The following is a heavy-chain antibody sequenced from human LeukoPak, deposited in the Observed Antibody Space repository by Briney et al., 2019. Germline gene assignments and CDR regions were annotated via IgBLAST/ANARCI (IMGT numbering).Heavy chain of an antibody. CDR1: GGSISSSSYY. CDR3: ASRPPYDSSGYYFTFGF. J-gene: IGHJ4*02. D-gene: IGHD3-22*01. Sequence: SETLSLTCTVSGGSISSSSYYWGWIRQPPGKGLEWIGSIYYSGSTNYNPSLKSRVTISVDTSKNQFSLKLSSVTAADTAVYYCASRPPYDSSGYYFTFGFWGQGTLVTVSS. V-gene: IGHV4-39*07. CDR2: IYYSGST.